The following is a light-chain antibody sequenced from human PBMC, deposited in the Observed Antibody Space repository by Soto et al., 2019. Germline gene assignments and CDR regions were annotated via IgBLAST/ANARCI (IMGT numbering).Light chain of an antibody. Sequence: QSVLTQPASVSGSPGQSITISCTGTSSDVGGYDYVSWYQQHPGKAPKLLIYDVTNRPSGVSNRFSGSKSGNTASLTISGLQAEDETEYYCNSYTASSTYVXGTGTKVTDL. CDR3: NSYTASSTYV. V-gene: IGLV2-14*01. CDR1: SSDVGGYDY. J-gene: IGLJ1*01. CDR2: DVT.